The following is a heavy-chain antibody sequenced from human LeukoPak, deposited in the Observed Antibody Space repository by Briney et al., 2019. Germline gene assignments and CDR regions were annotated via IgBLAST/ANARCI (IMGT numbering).Heavy chain of an antibody. D-gene: IGHD1-1*01. Sequence: GGSLRLSCAASGFTFSSYWMNWARQAPGKGLEWVASINHNGNVNYYVDSVKGRFTISRDNSKNTLYLQMNSLRAEDTAVYYCARDHNAGGGTTGYWGQGTLVTVSS. V-gene: IGHV3-7*03. CDR3: ARDHNAGGGTTGY. CDR2: INHNGNVN. CDR1: GFTFSSYW. J-gene: IGHJ4*02.